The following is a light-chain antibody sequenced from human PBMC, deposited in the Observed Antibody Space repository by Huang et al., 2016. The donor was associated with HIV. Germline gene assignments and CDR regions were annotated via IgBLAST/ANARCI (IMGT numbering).Light chain of an antibody. J-gene: IGKJ2*01. CDR2: GAS. CDR3: QHSFRSPYT. Sequence: DIQMTQSPSSLSASVGDRVTITCRASQRISKYVTWYQQKPGRAPNLLIYGASNLQSGVPSRFSGSGSETDFTLTSSGLQPGDFATYYCQHSFRSPYTFGQGTKVDMK. CDR1: QRISKY. V-gene: IGKV1-39*01.